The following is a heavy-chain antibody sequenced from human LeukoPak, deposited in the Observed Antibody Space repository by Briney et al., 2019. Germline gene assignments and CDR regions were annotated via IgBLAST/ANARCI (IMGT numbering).Heavy chain of an antibody. CDR3: ARVGGWYELDYLDY. D-gene: IGHD6-19*01. CDR1: GFTVSSNY. Sequence: GGSLRLSCAASGFTVSSNYMSWVRQAPGKGLEWVSVIYSGGSTYYADSVKGRFTISRDNAKNSLYLQMNSLRAEDTAVYYCARVGGWYELDYLDYWGQGTLVTVSS. J-gene: IGHJ4*02. CDR2: IYSGGST. V-gene: IGHV3-53*01.